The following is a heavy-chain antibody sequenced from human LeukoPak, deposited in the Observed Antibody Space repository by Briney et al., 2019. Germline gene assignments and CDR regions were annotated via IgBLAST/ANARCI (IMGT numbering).Heavy chain of an antibody. CDR3: ARAAPNYYDSSGSLRNPYFDY. V-gene: IGHV4-31*11. D-gene: IGHD3-22*01. CDR2: IYYSGST. Sequence: SQTLSLTCAVSGGSISSGGYSWSWIRQHPGKGLEWIGNIYYSGSTYYSPSLKSRVTMSVDTSKNQFSLTLISVTAADTAVYFCARAAPNYYDSSGSLRNPYFDYWGQGTLVTVSS. CDR1: GGSISSGGYS. J-gene: IGHJ4*02.